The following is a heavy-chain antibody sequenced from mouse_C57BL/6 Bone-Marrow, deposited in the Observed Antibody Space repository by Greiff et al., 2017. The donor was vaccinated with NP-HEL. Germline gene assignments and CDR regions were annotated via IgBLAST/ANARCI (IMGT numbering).Heavy chain of an antibody. CDR3: LYEGWFAD. V-gene: IGHV1-15*01. J-gene: IGHJ3*01. CDR1: GYTFTDYE. D-gene: IGHD2-14*01. Sequence: VQLQQSGAELVRPGASVTLSCKASGYTFTDYEMHWVKQTPVHGLEWIGALDPETGGTAYNQKFKGKALLTADKSTSTAYMELRSLTSEDSAVYYCLYEGWFADWGQGTLVTVSA. CDR2: LDPETGGT.